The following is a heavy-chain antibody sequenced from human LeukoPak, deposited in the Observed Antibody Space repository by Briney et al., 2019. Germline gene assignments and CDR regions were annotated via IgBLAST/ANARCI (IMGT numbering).Heavy chain of an antibody. D-gene: IGHD2-2*01. CDR1: GYSFTSYW. V-gene: IGHV5-51*01. J-gene: IGHJ4*02. CDR3: ARHSDGPVVVPAGYGGSGGPYDY. Sequence: GESLKISCKGSGYSFTSYWIGWVRQMPGKGLEWMGIIYPGDSDTRYSPSFQGQVTISADKSISTAYLQWSSLKASDTAMYYCARHSDGPVVVPAGYGGSGGPYDYWGQGTLVTVSS. CDR2: IYPGDSDT.